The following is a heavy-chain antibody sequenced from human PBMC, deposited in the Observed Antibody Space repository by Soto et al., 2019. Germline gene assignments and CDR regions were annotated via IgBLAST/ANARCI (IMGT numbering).Heavy chain of an antibody. CDR3: ARGGQVDFGVPSAYYYGMDV. CDR2: IYYSGST. J-gene: IGHJ6*02. D-gene: IGHD3-3*01. Sequence: PSETLSLTCTVSGGSISSGGYYWSWIRQHPGKGLEWIGYIYYSGSTYYNPSLKSRVTISVDTSKNQFSLKLSSVTAADTAVYYCARGGQVDFGVPSAYYYGMDVWGHGTTVTVSS. V-gene: IGHV4-31*03. CDR1: GGSISSGGYY.